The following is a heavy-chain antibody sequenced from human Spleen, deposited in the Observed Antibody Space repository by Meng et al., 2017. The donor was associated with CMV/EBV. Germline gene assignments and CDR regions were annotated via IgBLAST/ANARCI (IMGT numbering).Heavy chain of an antibody. V-gene: IGHV3-21*01. D-gene: IGHD3-10*01. CDR1: KFTLNTYS. J-gene: IGHJ4*02. CDR3: AVDCGSGLSQYDC. CDR2: ISGSSSYI. Sequence: GGSLRLSCTASKFTLNTYSMNWVRQAPGKGLEWVSSISGSSSYIYYADSVKGRFTISRDTSKNTLYLQMNSLRVEDTAVYYCAVDCGSGLSQYDCWGQGTLVTVSS.